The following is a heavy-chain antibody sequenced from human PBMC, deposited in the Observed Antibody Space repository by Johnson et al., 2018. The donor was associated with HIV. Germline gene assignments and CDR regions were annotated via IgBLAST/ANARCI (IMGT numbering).Heavy chain of an antibody. Sequence: VQLVESGGGVVRPGESLRLSCATSGFNFDEYGMSWVRQAPGKGPEWVAGINWKGGSMGYADSVKGRFTVSRDNANNSLYLQMNSLRAEDTALYYCARDPGSTMIAHAFDIWGQGTMVTVSS. CDR1: GFNFDEYG. CDR2: INWKGGSM. V-gene: IGHV3-20*04. D-gene: IGHD3-22*01. J-gene: IGHJ3*02. CDR3: ARDPGSTMIAHAFDI.